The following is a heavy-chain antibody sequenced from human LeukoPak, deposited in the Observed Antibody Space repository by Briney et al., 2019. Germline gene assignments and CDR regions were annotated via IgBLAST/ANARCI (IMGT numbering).Heavy chain of an antibody. D-gene: IGHD3-10*01. CDR1: GGSISSYY. CDR3: ARENFAGSYYNWFDP. CDR2: IYYSGST. Sequence: PSETLSLTCTVSGGSISSYYWSWIRQPPGKGLEWIGYIYYSGSTNYNPSLKSRVTISVDTSKNQFSLKLSSVTAADTAVYYCARENFAGSYYNWFDPWGQGTLVTVSS. J-gene: IGHJ5*02. V-gene: IGHV4-59*01.